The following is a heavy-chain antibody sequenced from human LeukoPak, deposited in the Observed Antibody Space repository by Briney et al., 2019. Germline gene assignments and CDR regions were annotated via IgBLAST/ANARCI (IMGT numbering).Heavy chain of an antibody. CDR2: ISSDGGST. CDR1: GSTFSSYA. CDR3: ATWVSGGYSC. Sequence: GGSLRLSCAASGSTFSSYAMHWVRQAPGKGLEYVSAISSDGGSTYYADSVKGRFTISRDNSKNTLYLQMGSLRAEDMAVYYCATWVSGGYSCWGQGTLVSVSS. V-gene: IGHV3-64*02. J-gene: IGHJ4*02. D-gene: IGHD1-26*01.